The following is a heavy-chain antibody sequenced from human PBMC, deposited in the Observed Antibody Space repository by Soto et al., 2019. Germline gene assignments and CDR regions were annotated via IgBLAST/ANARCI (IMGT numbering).Heavy chain of an antibody. CDR2: ISYDGSNK. V-gene: IGHV3-30-3*01. Sequence: GGSLRLSCAASGFTFSSYAMHWVRRAPGKGLEWVAVISYDGSNKYYADSVKGRFTISRDNSKNTLYLQMNSLGAEDTAVYYCARENNYCSGGSCYFGPEKKPVVPYYFDYWGQGTLVTVSS. D-gene: IGHD2-15*01. CDR1: GFTFSSYA. J-gene: IGHJ4*02. CDR3: ARENNYCSGGSCYFGPEKKPVVPYYFDY.